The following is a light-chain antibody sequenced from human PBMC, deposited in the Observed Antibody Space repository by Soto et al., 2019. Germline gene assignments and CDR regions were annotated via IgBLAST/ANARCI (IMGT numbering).Light chain of an antibody. CDR3: MQALQTPPAYT. J-gene: IGKJ2*01. CDR1: QSLLHSNGYNY. Sequence: DIVMTQSPLSLPVTPGEPASISCRSSQSLLHSNGYNYLDWYLQKPGQSPQLLIYLGSNRASGVLDRFSGSGSGTDFTLKISRVEAEDVGVYYCMQALQTPPAYTFGQGTKLEIK. V-gene: IGKV2-28*01. CDR2: LGS.